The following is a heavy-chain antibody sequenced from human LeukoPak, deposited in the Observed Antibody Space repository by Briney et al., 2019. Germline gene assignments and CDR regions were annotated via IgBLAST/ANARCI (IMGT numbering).Heavy chain of an antibody. CDR3: ARDSAMSGYAFDI. CDR2: IYYSGST. V-gene: IGHV4-59*12. D-gene: IGHD2-2*01. CDR1: AGSISSYY. Sequence: PSETLSLTCTVSAGSISSYYWSWIRQPPGEGLEWIGYIYYSGSTYYNPSLKSRVTISVDTSKNQFSLKLSSVTAADTAVYYCARDSAMSGYAFDIWGQGTMVTVSS. J-gene: IGHJ3*02.